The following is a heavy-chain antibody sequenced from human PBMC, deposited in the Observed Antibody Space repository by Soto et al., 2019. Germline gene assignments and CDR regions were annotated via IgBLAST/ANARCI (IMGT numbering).Heavy chain of an antibody. Sequence: QLQLQESGSGLVKPSQTLSLTCAVSGGSISSGGYSWSWIRQPPGKGLEWIGYIYHSGSTYYNPSPQRRVTISVDRSKNLFSLKLSSVTAADSAVYYCAGVRGPYCGGECYPPTPNWFDPWGQGTLVTVSS. V-gene: IGHV4-30-2*01. CDR3: AGVRGPYCGGECYPPTPNWFDP. CDR2: IYHSGST. CDR1: GGSISSGGYS. J-gene: IGHJ5*02. D-gene: IGHD2-21*01.